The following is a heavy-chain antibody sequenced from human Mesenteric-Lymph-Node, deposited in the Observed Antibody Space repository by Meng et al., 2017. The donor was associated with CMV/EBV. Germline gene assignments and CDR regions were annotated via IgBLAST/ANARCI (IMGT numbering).Heavy chain of an antibody. J-gene: IGHJ5*02. CDR3: ARDRGVTIFGVVNLLGGKGAWFDP. CDR2: IRFDASRE. D-gene: IGHD3-3*01. CDR1: GFTFSDYG. Sequence: GESLKISCAASGFTFSDYGMHWVRQAPGKGLEWVAFIRFDASREYSADSVKGRFTISRDNSKNTLYLQMNSLRAEDTAVYYCARDRGVTIFGVVNLLGGKGAWFDPWGQGTLVTVSS. V-gene: IGHV3-30*02.